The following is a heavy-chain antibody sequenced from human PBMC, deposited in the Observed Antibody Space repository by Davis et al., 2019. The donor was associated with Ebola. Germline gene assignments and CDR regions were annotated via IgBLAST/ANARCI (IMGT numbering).Heavy chain of an antibody. V-gene: IGHV3-33*08. Sequence: GESLKISCDGSGFTFSDYWMSWVRQAPGKGLEWVAVIWYDGSNKYYADSVKGRFTISRDNAKNSLYLQMNSLRDEDTAVYYCARDGVAGLFDYWGQGTLVTVSS. CDR1: GFTFSDYW. D-gene: IGHD6-19*01. J-gene: IGHJ4*02. CDR2: IWYDGSNK. CDR3: ARDGVAGLFDY.